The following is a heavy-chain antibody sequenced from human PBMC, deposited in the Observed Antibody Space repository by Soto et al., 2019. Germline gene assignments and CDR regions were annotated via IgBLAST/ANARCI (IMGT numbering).Heavy chain of an antibody. J-gene: IGHJ4*02. D-gene: IGHD5-12*01. Sequence: SETLSLTCTVSGGSISSGGYYWSWIRQHPGKGLEWIGYIYYSGSTYYNPSLKSRVTISVDTSKNQFSLKLSSVTAADTAVYYCARGGVATIKDFDYWGQGTLVTVS. CDR3: ARGGVATIKDFDY. V-gene: IGHV4-31*03. CDR2: IYYSGST. CDR1: GGSISSGGYY.